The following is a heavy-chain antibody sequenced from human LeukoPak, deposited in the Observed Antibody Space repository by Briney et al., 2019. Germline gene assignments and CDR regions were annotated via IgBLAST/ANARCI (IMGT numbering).Heavy chain of an antibody. CDR1: GFTFSNAW. V-gene: IGHV3-15*01. CDR3: TTDPLVAYYYDSSGYLIYFDY. Sequence: PGGSLRLSCAASGFTFSNAWMSWVRQAPGKGLEWVGRIKSKTDGGTTDYAAPVKGRFTISRDDSKNTLYLQMNSLKTEDTAVYYRTTDPLVAYYYDSSGYLIYFDYWGQGTLVTVSS. D-gene: IGHD3-22*01. J-gene: IGHJ4*02. CDR2: IKSKTDGGTT.